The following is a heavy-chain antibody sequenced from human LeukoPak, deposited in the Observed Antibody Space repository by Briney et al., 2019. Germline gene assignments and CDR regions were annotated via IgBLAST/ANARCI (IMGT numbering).Heavy chain of an antibody. V-gene: IGHV3-74*01. J-gene: IGHJ4*02. CDR3: VRDLILVWTPGDDFDH. CDR2: INERATII. Sequence: GGSLRLSCAASGFTFSNYWMHWVRQAPGKGLEWVSRINERATIISYADSVKGRFTISRENARNTLYLQMNSLTAEDTAVYYCVRDLILVWTPGDDFDHWGQGTLVTVSS. D-gene: IGHD3-16*01. CDR1: GFTFSNYW.